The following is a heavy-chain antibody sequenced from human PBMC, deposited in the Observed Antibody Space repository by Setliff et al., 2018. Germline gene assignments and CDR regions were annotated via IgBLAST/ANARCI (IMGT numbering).Heavy chain of an antibody. CDR3: ARVSLPAAIVRFDS. CDR1: GGSISSGTYY. D-gene: IGHD2-2*01. J-gene: IGHJ4*02. V-gene: IGHV4-31*03. CDR2: IYYSGTT. Sequence: SSETLSLTCTVSGGSISSGTYYWSWIRQHPGKGLEWIGYIYYSGTTYYNPSLKSRVTISLDTSKSQFFLKLNSVTAADTAIYYCARVSLPAAIVRFDSWGQGTLVTVSS.